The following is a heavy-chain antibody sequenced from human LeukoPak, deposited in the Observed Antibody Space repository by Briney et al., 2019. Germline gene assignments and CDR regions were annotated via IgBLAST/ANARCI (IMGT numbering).Heavy chain of an antibody. CDR3: ARVYSGSYYGSYYYYMDV. J-gene: IGHJ6*03. Sequence: PSETLSLTCTVSDGSISSSSYYWGWIRQPPGKGLEWIGSIYYGSVFYSVSTYYNPSLKSRVTMSGDTSKNQFSLKLSSVTAADTAVYYCARVYSGSYYGSYYYYMDVWGKGTTVTISS. CDR1: DGSISSSSYY. V-gene: IGHV4-39*07. D-gene: IGHD1-26*01. CDR2: IYYGSVFYSVST.